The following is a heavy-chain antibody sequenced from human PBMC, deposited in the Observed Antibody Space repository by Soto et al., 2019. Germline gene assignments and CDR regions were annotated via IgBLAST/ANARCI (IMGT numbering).Heavy chain of an antibody. Sequence: SETLSLTCAVYGGSFSGYDWSWIRQPPWKGLEWIGEINHSGITNYNPSLKSRVTISVDTSKNQFSLKLSSVTAADTAVYYCARGEGGTMVRGVIVGMDVWGQGTTVTVSS. CDR1: GGSFSGYD. CDR2: INHSGIT. V-gene: IGHV4-34*01. CDR3: ARGEGGTMVRGVIVGMDV. J-gene: IGHJ6*02. D-gene: IGHD3-10*01.